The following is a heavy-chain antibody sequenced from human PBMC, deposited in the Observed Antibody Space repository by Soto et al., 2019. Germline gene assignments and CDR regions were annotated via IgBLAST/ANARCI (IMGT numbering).Heavy chain of an antibody. D-gene: IGHD1-26*01. J-gene: IGHJ4*02. CDR1: GYTFTGYY. CDR3: ARGSSPLIVGATGVLMY. V-gene: IGHV1-2*04. Sequence: QVQLVQSGAEVKKPWASVKVSCKASGYTFTGYYMHWVRQAPGQGLEWMGWINPNSGGTNYAQKFQGWVTMTWDTSISTAYMELSRLRSDDTAVYYCARGSSPLIVGATGVLMYRGQGTLVTVSS. CDR2: INPNSGGT.